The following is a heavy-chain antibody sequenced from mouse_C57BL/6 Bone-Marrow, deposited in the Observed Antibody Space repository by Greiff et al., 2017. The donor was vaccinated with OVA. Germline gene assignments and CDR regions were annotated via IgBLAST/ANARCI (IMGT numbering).Heavy chain of an antibody. Sequence: EVQLQQSGAELVRPGASVKLSCTASGFNIKDDYMHWVKQRPEQGLEWIGWIDPENGDTESASKFQGKATITADTSSNTAYLQLSSLTSEDTAVYYCTLIYYYGSSWYFDVWGTGTTVTVSS. CDR1: GFNIKDDY. D-gene: IGHD1-1*01. CDR3: TLIYYYGSSWYFDV. J-gene: IGHJ1*03. V-gene: IGHV14-4*01. CDR2: IDPENGDT.